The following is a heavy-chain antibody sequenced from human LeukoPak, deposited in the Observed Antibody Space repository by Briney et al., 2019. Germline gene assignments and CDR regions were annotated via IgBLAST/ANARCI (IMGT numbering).Heavy chain of an antibody. CDR1: GFTFSSYA. V-gene: IGHV3-23*01. CDR2: ISGSGGSI. Sequence: GGSLRLSCAASGFTFSSYAMSWVRQAPGKGLEWVSAISGSGGSIYYADSVKGRFTISRDNSRNTLYLQMNSLRAEDTAVYYCARALNGFDIWGPGTLVTVSS. J-gene: IGHJ3*02. CDR3: ARALNGFDI.